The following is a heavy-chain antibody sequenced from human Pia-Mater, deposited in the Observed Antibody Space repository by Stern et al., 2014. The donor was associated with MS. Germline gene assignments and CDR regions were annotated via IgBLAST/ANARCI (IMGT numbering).Heavy chain of an antibody. J-gene: IGHJ4*02. CDR2: IVWDDDK. CDR1: GFSLSTSGMR. CDR3: ARSPPYYEFWNDYYYFDY. V-gene: IGHV2-70*04. Sequence: SGPALVKPTQTLTLTCTFSGFSLSTSGMRVSWIRQPPGKALEWLARIVWDDDKFYSTSLKTRLTISKDTSKNQVVLTMTNMDPVDTATYYCARSPPYYEFWNDYYYFDYWGQGTLVAVSS. D-gene: IGHD3-3*01.